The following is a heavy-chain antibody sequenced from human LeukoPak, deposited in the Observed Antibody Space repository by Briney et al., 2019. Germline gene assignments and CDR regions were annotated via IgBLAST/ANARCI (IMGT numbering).Heavy chain of an antibody. CDR2: IIPIFGTA. D-gene: IGHD3-22*01. J-gene: IGHJ5*02. CDR1: GGTFSSYA. V-gene: IGHV1-69*05. Sequence: ASVKVSCKASGGTFSSYAISWVRQAPGQGLEWMGGIIPIFGTANYAQKFQGRVTMTRDTSTSTVYMELRSLRSEDTAVYYCASIRITMIVVDNWFDPWGQGTLVTVSS. CDR3: ASIRITMIVVDNWFDP.